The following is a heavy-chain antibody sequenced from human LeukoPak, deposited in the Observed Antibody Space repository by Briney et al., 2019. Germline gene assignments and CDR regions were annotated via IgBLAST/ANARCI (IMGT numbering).Heavy chain of an antibody. CDR3: ARGPPPVGATTPDL. Sequence: SVKATCQASGGTFNCYSINRVRQAPGKGLEWMGRIIPILGIANYVQKFQGSVTITAHESTSTAYMELSSLRSEDTAVYYCARGPPPVGATTPDLWGQGTMVTVSS. D-gene: IGHD1-26*01. CDR2: IIPILGIA. CDR1: GGTFNCYS. J-gene: IGHJ3*01. V-gene: IGHV1-69*04.